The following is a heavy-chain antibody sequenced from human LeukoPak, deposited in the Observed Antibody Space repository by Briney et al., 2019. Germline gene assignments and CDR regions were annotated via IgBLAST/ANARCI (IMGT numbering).Heavy chain of an antibody. D-gene: IGHD1-1*01. CDR1: GGSISSYY. CDR2: IYYSGST. Sequence: SETLSLTCTVSGGSISSYYGSWIRQPPGKGLEWIGYIYYSGSTSYNPSLKSRVTISVDTSKNKFSLKLSSVPAADTAVYYCARFLRNGYYYYGMDVWGQGTTVTVSS. CDR3: ARFLRNGYYYYGMDV. V-gene: IGHV4-59*01. J-gene: IGHJ6*02.